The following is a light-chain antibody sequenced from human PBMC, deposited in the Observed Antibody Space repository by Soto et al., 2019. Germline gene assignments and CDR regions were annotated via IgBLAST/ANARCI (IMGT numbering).Light chain of an antibody. CDR2: KAS. J-gene: IGKJ1*01. CDR3: QQYTMYAE. V-gene: IGKV1-5*03. CDR1: RSIKSW. Sequence: DIQMTQSSSTLSASVGDTVTITCRASRSIKSWLAWYQQKPGQAPKLLISKASSLENGVPARFSGSGSGTEFTLTISSLQPDDFGTYYCQQYTMYAEFGQGTKVDIK.